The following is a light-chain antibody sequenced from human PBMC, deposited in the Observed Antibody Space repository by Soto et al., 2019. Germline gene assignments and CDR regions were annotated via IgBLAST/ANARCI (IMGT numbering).Light chain of an antibody. Sequence: QSVLTQPPSVSGAPGQRVTISCTGSSSNIGAGYDVHWYQHLPGTAPKLLIYYNNNRPSGVPDRFSGSRSGTSASLAITGLQAEDEADYYCQSYDSSLSGSYVFGTGTQLTVL. CDR3: QSYDSSLSGSYV. V-gene: IGLV1-40*01. CDR1: SSNIGAGYD. J-gene: IGLJ1*01. CDR2: YNN.